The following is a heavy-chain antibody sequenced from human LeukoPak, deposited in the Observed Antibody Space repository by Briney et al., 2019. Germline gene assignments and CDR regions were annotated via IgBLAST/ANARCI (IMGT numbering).Heavy chain of an antibody. J-gene: IGHJ4*02. CDR1: GFTFRSYE. CDR3: ARVSGRLERQSDLDY. V-gene: IGHV3-48*03. D-gene: IGHD1-1*01. CDR2: IGSGGRTK. Sequence: GGSLRLSCAASGFTFRSYEMNWVRQAPGKGLEWVSYIGSGGRTKYNADSVKGRFTISRDNAQASLYLQMISLRADDTAVYYCARVSGRLERQSDLDYWGQGTLVIVSS.